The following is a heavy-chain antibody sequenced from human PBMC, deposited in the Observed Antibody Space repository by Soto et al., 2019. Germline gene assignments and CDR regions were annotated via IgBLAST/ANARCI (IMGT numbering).Heavy chain of an antibody. CDR3: ARYQRVAVAGYTLDN. V-gene: IGHV4-59*01. CDR2: VYNSGST. CDR1: GNSLSRNY. D-gene: IGHD6-19*01. Sequence: ETLRLTCSDSGNSLSRNYRTSVRQSPGKGLERLRYVYNSGSTNYNPSLKSRVTISEDTSKSQFSLKVSSMTAADTAVYNSARYQRVAVAGYTLDNWGQG. J-gene: IGHJ4*02.